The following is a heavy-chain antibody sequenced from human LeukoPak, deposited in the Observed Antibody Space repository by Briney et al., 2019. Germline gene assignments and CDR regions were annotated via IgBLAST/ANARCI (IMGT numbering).Heavy chain of an antibody. CDR3: ARGGYAHYYGMDV. J-gene: IGHJ6*02. V-gene: IGHV3-53*01. D-gene: IGHD5-18*01. Sequence: GGSLRLSCAASGFTFSGYPIHWVRQAPGKGLEWVSVIYSGGTTNYADFVKGRFTISRDNSKNTVYLQMNSLRAEDTAVYYCARGGYAHYYGMDVWGQGTTVTVSS. CDR1: GFTFSGYP. CDR2: IYSGGTT.